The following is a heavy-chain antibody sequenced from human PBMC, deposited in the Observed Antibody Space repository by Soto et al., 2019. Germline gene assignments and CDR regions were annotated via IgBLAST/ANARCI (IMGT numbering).Heavy chain of an antibody. J-gene: IGHJ6*02. CDR3: AREYGMDV. CDR2: ISGYNGNT. V-gene: IGHV1-18*01. CDR1: GYSYHTYA. Sequence: ASGRVWCKAAGYSYHTYAISWVRQAPGQGLEWVGWISGYNGNTNYAQKFQGRVTLTTDTSTKTAFMELRSLTGDDTAVYYCAREYGMDVWGQGTPVTVSS.